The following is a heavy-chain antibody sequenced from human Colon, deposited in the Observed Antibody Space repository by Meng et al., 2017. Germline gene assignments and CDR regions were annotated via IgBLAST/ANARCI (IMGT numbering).Heavy chain of an antibody. CDR1: RGTFSNNV. CDR2: FIPILNRA. V-gene: IGHV1-69*04. J-gene: IGHJ4*02. D-gene: IGHD4-17*01. CDR3: SSNTLTTGGLDN. Sequence: SVKVSCKASRGTFSNNVTHWVRQAPGQGLEWMGRFIPILNRADTAQKFHGRLTFSVDTSTNTAYMELRSLTSEDTAFYYCSSNTLTTGGLDNWGQGTLVTVSS.